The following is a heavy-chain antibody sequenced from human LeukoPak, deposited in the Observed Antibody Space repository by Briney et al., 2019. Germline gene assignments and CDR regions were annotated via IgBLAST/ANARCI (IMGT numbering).Heavy chain of an antibody. CDR2: IRYDGSEK. J-gene: IGHJ6*03. Sequence: PGGSLRLSCAASGFTFSRHGMHWVRQAPGKGLEWVPFIRYDGSEKYYADSVKGRFTISRDNSENTLYLQMNSLRPEDTAVYYCAKGSYDCCNYCPQYYYYMDVWGKGTTVIVSS. CDR3: AKGSYDCCNYCPQYYYYMDV. V-gene: IGHV3-30*02. D-gene: IGHD2-21*01. CDR1: GFTFSRHG.